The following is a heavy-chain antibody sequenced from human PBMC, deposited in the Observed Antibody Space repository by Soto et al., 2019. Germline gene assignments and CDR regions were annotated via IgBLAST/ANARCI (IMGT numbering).Heavy chain of an antibody. Sequence: VGSLRLSCGASGFTFGSYAVSWVRQAPGKGLEWVSVISGSDDSTYYADSVKGRFTISRDNSKNTLYLQMNSLRAEDTAVYYCAKRSSSSTFDYWGQGTLVTVSS. J-gene: IGHJ4*02. CDR2: ISGSDDST. V-gene: IGHV3-23*01. CDR1: GFTFGSYA. D-gene: IGHD6-6*01. CDR3: AKRSSSSTFDY.